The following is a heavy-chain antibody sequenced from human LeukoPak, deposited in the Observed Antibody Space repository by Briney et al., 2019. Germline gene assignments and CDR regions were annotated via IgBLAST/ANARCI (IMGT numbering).Heavy chain of an antibody. J-gene: IGHJ3*02. CDR2: MNPNSGNT. Sequence: ASVKVSCKASGYTFTSYDINWVRQATGQGLEWMGWMNPNSGNTGYAQKFQGRVTITRNTSISTAYMELSSLRSEDTAVYYCARLGDFWSGYGHAFDIWGQGTMVTVSS. D-gene: IGHD3-3*01. V-gene: IGHV1-8*03. CDR1: GYTFTSYD. CDR3: ARLGDFWSGYGHAFDI.